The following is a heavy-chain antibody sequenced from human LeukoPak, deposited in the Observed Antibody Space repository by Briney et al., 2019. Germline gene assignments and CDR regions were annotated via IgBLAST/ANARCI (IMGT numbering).Heavy chain of an antibody. D-gene: IGHD1-26*01. J-gene: IGHJ4*02. CDR2: IIGSGGYT. CDR1: GFTFSSYA. CDR3: VKLRGIYWDFDY. V-gene: IGHV3-23*01. Sequence: PGGSLRLSCAASGFTFSSYAMSWVRQAPGKGLEWVSAIIGSGGYTYYADSVKGRFTISRDNSKNTLSLQMDSLRAEDTAVYYCVKLRGIYWDFDYWGQGTLVTVSS.